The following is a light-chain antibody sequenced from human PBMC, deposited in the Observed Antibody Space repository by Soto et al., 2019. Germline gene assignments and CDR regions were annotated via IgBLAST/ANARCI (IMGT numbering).Light chain of an antibody. Sequence: DIQMTQSPSTLSGSVGDRVTITCRASQTISSWLAWYQQKPGKAPKLLIYKASTLKSGVPSRFSGSGSGTKFTLTIASLQPDDFATYYCQQRSNWPACTFGPGTKVDI. V-gene: IGKV1-5*03. CDR3: QQRSNWPACT. CDR1: QTISSW. J-gene: IGKJ3*01. CDR2: KAS.